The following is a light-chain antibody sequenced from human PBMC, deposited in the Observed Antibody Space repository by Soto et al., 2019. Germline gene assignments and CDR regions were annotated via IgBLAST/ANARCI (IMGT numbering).Light chain of an antibody. CDR3: HSYDSSLSGFYV. J-gene: IGLJ1*01. CDR1: SSNIGAGYD. Sequence: QPVLTQPPSVSGAPGQRVTISCTGSSSNIGAGYDVHGYQQLPGTAPKLLIYGNSNRPSGVPDRFSGSKSGTSASLAITGLQAEDEADYYCHSYDSSLSGFYVFGTGTKLTVL. CDR2: GNS. V-gene: IGLV1-40*01.